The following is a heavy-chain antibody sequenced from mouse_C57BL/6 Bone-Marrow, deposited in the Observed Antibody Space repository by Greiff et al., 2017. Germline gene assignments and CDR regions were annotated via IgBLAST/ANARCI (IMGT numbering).Heavy chain of an antibody. CDR2: IDPSDSYT. J-gene: IGHJ4*01. V-gene: IGHV1-69*01. CDR3: ARWAMDY. CDR1: GYTFTSYW. Sequence: VQLQQPGAELVLPGASVKLSCKASGYTFTSYWMHWVKQRPGQGLEWIGEIDPSDSYTNYNQKFKGKSTLTVDKSSSTAYMQLSSLTSEDSAVYYCARWAMDYWGQGTSVTVSS.